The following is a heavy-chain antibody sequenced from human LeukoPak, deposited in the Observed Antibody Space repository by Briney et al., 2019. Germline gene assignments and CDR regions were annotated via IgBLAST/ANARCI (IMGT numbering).Heavy chain of an antibody. J-gene: IGHJ4*02. Sequence: PGGSLRLSCAASGFAFSSYGMHWVRQAPGKGLEWVAVIWYDGSTKYYADSVKGRFTISRDNSKNTLYLQMNSLRAEDTAVYYCARLPAYCSSTSCYYDYWGQGTLVIVSS. CDR3: ARLPAYCSSTSCYYDY. CDR1: GFAFSSYG. D-gene: IGHD2-2*01. V-gene: IGHV3-33*01. CDR2: IWYDGSTK.